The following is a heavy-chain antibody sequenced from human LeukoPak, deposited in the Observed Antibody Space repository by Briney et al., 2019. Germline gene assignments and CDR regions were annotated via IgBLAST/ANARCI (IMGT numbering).Heavy chain of an antibody. CDR1: GGSFSGYY. V-gene: IGHV4-34*01. J-gene: IGHJ4*02. D-gene: IGHD3-10*01. Sequence: PTETPSLTCAVYGGSFSGYYWSWIRQPPGKGLEWIGEINHSGSTNYNPSLKSRVTISVDTSKNQFSLKLSSVTAADTAVYYCARGKWYYYGSGSHNPRYYFDYWGQGTLVTVSS. CDR3: ARGKWYYYGSGSHNPRYYFDY. CDR2: INHSGST.